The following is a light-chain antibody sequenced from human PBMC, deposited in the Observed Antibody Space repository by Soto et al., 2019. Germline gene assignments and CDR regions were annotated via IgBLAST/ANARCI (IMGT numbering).Light chain of an antibody. Sequence: DIQMTQSPSSLSSSVGDRVTINCRATESLSRYLNWYQQKPGKAPKLLIYAASSLQSGVPSRFSGSGSGTDFTLTISSLQSEDFATYYCQQSYSTPYTFGQGTKLEIK. CDR1: ESLSRY. J-gene: IGKJ2*01. CDR3: QQSYSTPYT. CDR2: AAS. V-gene: IGKV1-39*01.